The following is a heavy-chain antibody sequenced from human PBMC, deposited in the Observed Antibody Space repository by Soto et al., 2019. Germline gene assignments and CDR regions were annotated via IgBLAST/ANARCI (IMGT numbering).Heavy chain of an antibody. V-gene: IGHV4-59*01. CDR3: ARDRMGHGYYDSSGYYYRTGYYYYGMDV. J-gene: IGHJ6*02. CDR2: IYYSGST. CDR1: GGSISSYY. Sequence: SETLSLTCTVSGGSISSYYWSWIRQPPGKGLDWFGYIYYSGSTNYNPSLKSRVTISVDPSKNQFSLKLSSVTAADTAVYYCARDRMGHGYYDSSGYYYRTGYYYYGMDVWGQGTTGT. D-gene: IGHD3-22*01.